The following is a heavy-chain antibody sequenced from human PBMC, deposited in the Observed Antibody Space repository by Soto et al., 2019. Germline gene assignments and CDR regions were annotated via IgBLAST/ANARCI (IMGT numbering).Heavy chain of an antibody. D-gene: IGHD3-3*01. J-gene: IGHJ4*02. CDR2: IWYDGSNK. CDR1: GFTFSSYG. CDR3: AREPTNYDFWSGYLTYYFDY. Sequence: QVQLVESGGGVVQPGRSLRLSCAASGFTFSSYGMHWVRQAPGKGLEWVAVIWYDGSNKYYADSVKGRFTISRDNSKNTLYLQMNSLRAEDTAVYYCAREPTNYDFWSGYLTYYFDYWGQGTLVTVSS. V-gene: IGHV3-33*01.